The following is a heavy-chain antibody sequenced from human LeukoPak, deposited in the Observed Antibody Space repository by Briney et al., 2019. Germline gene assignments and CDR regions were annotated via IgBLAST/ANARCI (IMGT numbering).Heavy chain of an antibody. V-gene: IGHV4-34*01. CDR3: ARGVARTYYSDTSGYAAADY. CDR1: GESFSGYY. D-gene: IGHD3-22*01. CDR2: INHIGST. J-gene: IGHJ4*02. Sequence: SETLSLTCAVYGESFSGYYWSWIRQPPGEGLWWSGEINHIGSTNYNPSLKSRVTISVDTSKNKFSLKLSSVTAADTAVYYCARGVARTYYSDTSGYAAADYWGQGTLVTVSS.